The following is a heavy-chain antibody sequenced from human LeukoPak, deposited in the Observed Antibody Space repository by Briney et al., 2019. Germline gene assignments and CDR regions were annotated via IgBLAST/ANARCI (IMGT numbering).Heavy chain of an antibody. D-gene: IGHD5-24*01. CDR2: IYSSGST. J-gene: IGHJ6*02. CDR3: ARGLRWLQFSTRYYYYYGMDV. V-gene: IGHV4-59*09. Sequence: XXRQPPGXXXXXXGFIYSSGSTNQNPSLRSRATISLDTSKNQFSLRLRSVTAADTAVYYCARGLRWLQFSTRYYYYYGMDVWGQGTTVTVSS.